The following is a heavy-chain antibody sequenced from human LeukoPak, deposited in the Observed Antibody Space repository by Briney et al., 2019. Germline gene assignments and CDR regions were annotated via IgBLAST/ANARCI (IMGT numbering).Heavy chain of an antibody. Sequence: SETLSLTCTVSGGSISSSSYYWGWLRQPPGKGLEWIGNIYYSGSTSYNPSPKSRVTISVDTSKKQFSLKLSSVTAADTAVYYCASTYYYDSSAYGGQDWGQGTLVTVSS. CDR3: ASTYYYDSSAYGGQD. D-gene: IGHD3-22*01. CDR2: IYYSGST. V-gene: IGHV4-39*01. CDR1: GGSISSSSYY. J-gene: IGHJ4*02.